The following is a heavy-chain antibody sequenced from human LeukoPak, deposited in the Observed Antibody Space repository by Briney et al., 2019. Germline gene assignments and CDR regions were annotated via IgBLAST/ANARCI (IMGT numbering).Heavy chain of an antibody. CDR3: ARGLYHSAAADPRNWFDP. D-gene: IGHD6-13*01. CDR2: IYYSGST. CDR1: GGSISSGGYY. V-gene: IGHV4-31*03. Sequence: SQTLSLTCTVSGGSISSGGYYWSWIRQHPGKGLEWIGYIYYSGSTYYNPSLKSRVTISVDTSKNQFSLKLSSVTAADTAVYYCARGLYHSAAADPRNWFDPWGQGTLVTVSS. J-gene: IGHJ5*02.